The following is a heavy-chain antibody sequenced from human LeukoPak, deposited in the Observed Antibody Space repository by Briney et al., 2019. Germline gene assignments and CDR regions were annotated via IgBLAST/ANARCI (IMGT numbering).Heavy chain of an antibody. J-gene: IGHJ4*02. CDR2: FDPEDGET. Sequence: ASVKVSCKASGYSFIDYYMHWVRQAPGQGLEWMGGFDPEDGETIYAQKFQGRVTMTEDTSTDTAYMELSSLRSEDTAVYYCATDDPGYWGQGTLVTVSS. CDR3: ATDDPGY. V-gene: IGHV1-24*01. CDR1: GYSFIDYY.